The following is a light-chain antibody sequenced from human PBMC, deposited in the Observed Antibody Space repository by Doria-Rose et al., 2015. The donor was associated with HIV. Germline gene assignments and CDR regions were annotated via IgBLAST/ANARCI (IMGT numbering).Light chain of an antibody. Sequence: VTQSPSTLSASVGGRVTITCRASQSISSWLAWYQQKPGKAPNLLIYKASSLESGVPSRFSGSGSGTEFTLAISSLQPDDFATYYCQQYNSYLSFGQGTKPEIK. V-gene: IGKV1-5*03. CDR3: QQYNSYLS. CDR2: KAS. CDR1: QSISSW. J-gene: IGKJ2*01.